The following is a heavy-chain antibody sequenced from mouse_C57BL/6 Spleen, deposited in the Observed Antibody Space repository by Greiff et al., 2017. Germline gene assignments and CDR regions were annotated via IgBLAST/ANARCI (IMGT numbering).Heavy chain of an antibody. CDR2: INYDGSST. CDR1: GFTFSDYY. CDR3: ARDSYGVDY. D-gene: IGHD1-2*01. Sequence: EVKLVESEGGLVQPGSSLKLSCTASGFTFSDYYMAWVRQVPDKGLEWVANINYDGSSTYYLDSLKSRFIISRDNAKNILYLQMSSLKSEDTATYYCARDSYGVDYWGQGTTLTVSS. J-gene: IGHJ2*01. V-gene: IGHV5-16*01.